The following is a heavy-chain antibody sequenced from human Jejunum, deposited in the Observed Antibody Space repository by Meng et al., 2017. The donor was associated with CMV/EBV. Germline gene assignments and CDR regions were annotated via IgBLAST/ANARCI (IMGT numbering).Heavy chain of an antibody. Sequence: ASGGTFSSQSISWVRQGPGQGLEWMGRIIPMVGKPTYAQKFQGRVTITADKSTNTAYMELTSLTSEDTALYYCATVSDTIRWFGDHWGQGTLVTVSS. CDR1: GGTFSSQS. CDR3: ATVSDTIRWFGDH. CDR2: IIPMVGKP. J-gene: IGHJ4*02. V-gene: IGHV1-69*08. D-gene: IGHD4-23*01.